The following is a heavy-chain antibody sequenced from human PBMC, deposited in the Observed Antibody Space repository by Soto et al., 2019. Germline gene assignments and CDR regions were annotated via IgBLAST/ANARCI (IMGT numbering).Heavy chain of an antibody. D-gene: IGHD1-1*01. Sequence: QVQLQQWGAGLLKPSETLSLTCAVYGGSLSGYYGNWIRQSPGKGLEWIGEINYSGITNYNPSLKSRVTISIDTSKNQFSLNLSFVTAAATAVYYCARTRNLDVWGQGTTVTVSS. CDR3: ARTRNLDV. V-gene: IGHV4-34*01. J-gene: IGHJ6*02. CDR2: INYSGIT. CDR1: GGSLSGYY.